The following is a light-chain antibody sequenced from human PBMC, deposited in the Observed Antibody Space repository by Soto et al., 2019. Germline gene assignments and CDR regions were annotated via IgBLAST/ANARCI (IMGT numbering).Light chain of an antibody. V-gene: IGLV1-44*01. Sequence: QSVLTQPPSASGTPGQRVTISCSGSSSNIGSNTVNWYQQLPGTAPQLLIYSNNQRPSGVPDRFSGSKSGTSASLAISGLQSEDEADDYCAAWDDSLNGVVFGGGTKVTVL. J-gene: IGLJ2*01. CDR2: SNN. CDR3: AAWDDSLNGVV. CDR1: SSNIGSNT.